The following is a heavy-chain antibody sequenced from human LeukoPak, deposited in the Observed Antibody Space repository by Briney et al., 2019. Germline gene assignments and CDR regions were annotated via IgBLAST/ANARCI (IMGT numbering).Heavy chain of an antibody. Sequence: GESLKISCKGSGYSFTSYWISWVRQMPGKGLGWMGMLDPSDSYTNYSPSFQGPVTISADKSLSTAYLQSSSLKASDTDMYDCARHVPPWIAGGDAFDIWGQGTMVTVSS. CDR1: GYSFTSYW. V-gene: IGHV5-10-1*01. CDR3: ARHVPPWIAGGDAFDI. CDR2: LDPSDSYT. J-gene: IGHJ3*02. D-gene: IGHD1-26*01.